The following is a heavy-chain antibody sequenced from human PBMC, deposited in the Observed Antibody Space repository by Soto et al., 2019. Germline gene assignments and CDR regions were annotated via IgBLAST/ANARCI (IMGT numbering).Heavy chain of an antibody. V-gene: IGHV5-51*01. CDR3: ARPPLPGYSIHFNS. D-gene: IGHD2-15*01. CDR2: VYPRDSDT. J-gene: IGHJ4*02. CDR1: GYIFIDYW. Sequence: GESLKISCKASGYIFIDYWIGWVRQMHGKGLEWMGIVYPRDSDTRYSPSFQGQVTISADRSTGTAFLQWRSLEASDTALYYCARPPLPGYSIHFNSWGQGTLVTVS.